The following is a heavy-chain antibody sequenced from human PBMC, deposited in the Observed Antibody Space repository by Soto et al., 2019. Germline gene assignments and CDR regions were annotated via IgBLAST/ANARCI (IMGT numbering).Heavy chain of an antibody. CDR3: AKSLAVAGKLFDY. CDR2: ISGSGGST. Sequence: AGGSLRLACAASGFTFSSYAMSWVRQAPGKGLEWVSAISGSGGSTYYADSVKGRFTISRDNSKNTLYLQMNSLRAEDTAVYYCAKSLAVAGKLFDYWGQGTLVTVSS. V-gene: IGHV3-23*01. J-gene: IGHJ4*02. CDR1: GFTFSSYA. D-gene: IGHD6-19*01.